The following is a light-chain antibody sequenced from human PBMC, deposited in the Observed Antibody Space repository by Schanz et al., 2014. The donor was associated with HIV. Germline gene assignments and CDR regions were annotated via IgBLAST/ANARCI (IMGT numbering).Light chain of an antibody. CDR2: KAS. J-gene: IGKJ2*01. V-gene: IGKV1-5*03. CDR1: QSVDTW. CDR3: LQYYNYPRT. Sequence: DIQMTQSPSTLSASVGDRVTITCRASQSVDTWLAWYQQKPGKAPKLLIYKASSLQSGVPSRFSGSGSGTEFTLTISSLQPDDFATYYCLQYYNYPRTFGQGTRLDIK.